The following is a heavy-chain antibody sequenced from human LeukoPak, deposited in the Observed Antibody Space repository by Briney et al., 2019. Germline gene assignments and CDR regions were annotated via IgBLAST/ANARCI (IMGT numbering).Heavy chain of an antibody. Sequence: PSETLSLTCTVSGGSISSYYWSWIRQPPGKGLEWIGYIYYSGSTNYNPSLKSRVTISVDTSKNQFSLKLSSVTAADTAVYYCARALGYCSGGSCYSIFDAFDIWGQGTMVTVSS. V-gene: IGHV4-59*01. J-gene: IGHJ3*02. CDR2: IYYSGST. D-gene: IGHD2-15*01. CDR3: ARALGYCSGGSCYSIFDAFDI. CDR1: GGSISSYY.